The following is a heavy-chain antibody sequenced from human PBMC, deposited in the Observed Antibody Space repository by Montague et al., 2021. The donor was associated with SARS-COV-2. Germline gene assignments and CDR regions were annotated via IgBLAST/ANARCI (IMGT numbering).Heavy chain of an antibody. D-gene: IGHD5-24*01. CDR3: ARAWAVLTRDGYNYGWFDP. V-gene: IGHV4-59*01. Sequence: SETLSLTCSVSGGSISGYCWSWIRQSPGKGLEWVGYIYYTGGTNYNPSLESRVTISLDTSKNQFSLRLSSVTPADTAVYYCARAWAVLTRDGYNYGWFDPWGPGTLVTVSS. J-gene: IGHJ5*02. CDR1: GGSISGYC. CDR2: IYYTGGT.